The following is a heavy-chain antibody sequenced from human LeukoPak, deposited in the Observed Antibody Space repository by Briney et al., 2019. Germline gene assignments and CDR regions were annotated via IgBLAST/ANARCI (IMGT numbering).Heavy chain of an antibody. V-gene: IGHV4-34*01. CDR2: INHSGST. D-gene: IGHD6-6*01. Sequence: PSETLSLTCALYGGSFSGYYWSWIRQPPGKGLEWIGEINHSGSTKYNPSLKSRVTISVDTSKNQFSLKLSSVTAADTGVYYCARLYTSDIKYDHWNQGTLVTVSS. CDR1: GGSFSGYY. J-gene: IGHJ4*02. CDR3: ARLYTSDIKYDH.